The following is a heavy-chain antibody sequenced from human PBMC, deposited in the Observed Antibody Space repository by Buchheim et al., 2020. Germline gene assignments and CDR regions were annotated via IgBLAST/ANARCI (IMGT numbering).Heavy chain of an antibody. D-gene: IGHD3-22*01. Sequence: EVQLVESGGGLVQPGESLRLSCAASGFTVSSNYMSWVRQAPGKGLEWVSVIYSGGSTYYADSVKGRFTISRDNSKNTLYLQMNSLRAEDTAVYYCILYYYDSSGYYGVYWGQGTL. V-gene: IGHV3-66*01. CDR3: ILYYYDSSGYYGVY. J-gene: IGHJ4*02. CDR1: GFTVSSNY. CDR2: IYSGGST.